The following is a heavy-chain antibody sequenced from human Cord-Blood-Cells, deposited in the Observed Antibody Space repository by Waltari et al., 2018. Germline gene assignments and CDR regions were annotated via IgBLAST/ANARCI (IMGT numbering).Heavy chain of an antibody. V-gene: IGHV3-23*01. CDR2: ISVSGGST. Sequence: EVQLLESGGGLVQPGGSLRLSCAASGFTFSSYAMSWVRQAPGKGLEWVSAISVSGGSTYYAGAVKGRFTSSRDNYKNTLYLQMSSLRAEDTAVYYCAKWLPTHLPLDYWGQGTLVTVSS. D-gene: IGHD2-2*01. CDR1: GFTFSSYA. J-gene: IGHJ4*02. CDR3: AKWLPTHLPLDY.